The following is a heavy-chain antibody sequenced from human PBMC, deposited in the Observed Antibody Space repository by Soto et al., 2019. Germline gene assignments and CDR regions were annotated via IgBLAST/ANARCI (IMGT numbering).Heavy chain of an antibody. CDR3: AKDVYYGASDF. CDR2: INKDGSST. J-gene: IGHJ4*02. V-gene: IGHV3-74*01. CDR1: GFTFSNYW. D-gene: IGHD4-17*01. Sequence: VQLVESGGGLVHPGGSLRLSCEASGFTFSNYWMHWVRQVPGKGLEWVARINKDGSSTGYAASVRGRFTISRDNAKSTLYVQMNSLRVEDTAVYYCAKDVYYGASDFWGQGTLVTVSS.